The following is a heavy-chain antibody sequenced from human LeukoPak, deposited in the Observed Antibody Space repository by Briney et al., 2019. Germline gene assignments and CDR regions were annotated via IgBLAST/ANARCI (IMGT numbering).Heavy chain of an antibody. D-gene: IGHD6-6*01. J-gene: IGHJ4*02. Sequence: ASVKVSCKASGYTFTSYGISWVRQAPRQGLEWMGWISAYNGNTNYAQKLQGRVTMTTDTSTSTAYMELRSLRSDDTAVYYCARDGPLSSSTHFDYSGQGTLVTVSS. CDR1: GYTFTSYG. CDR3: ARDGPLSSSTHFDY. V-gene: IGHV1-18*01. CDR2: ISAYNGNT.